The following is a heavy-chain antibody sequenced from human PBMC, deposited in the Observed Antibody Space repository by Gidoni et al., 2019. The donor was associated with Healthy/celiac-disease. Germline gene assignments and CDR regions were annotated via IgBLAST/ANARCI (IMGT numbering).Heavy chain of an antibody. Sequence: EVQLLESGGGLVQPGGSLRRSCAASGFTFSSYAMSWVRQAPGKGLAWVSAISGSGSSTYYADSVKGRFTISRDNSKNTLYLQMNSLRAEDTAVYYCAKSGNIVATIVTYFDYWGQGTLVTVSS. D-gene: IGHD5-12*01. CDR2: ISGSGSST. J-gene: IGHJ4*02. CDR1: GFTFSSYA. CDR3: AKSGNIVATIVTYFDY. V-gene: IGHV3-23*01.